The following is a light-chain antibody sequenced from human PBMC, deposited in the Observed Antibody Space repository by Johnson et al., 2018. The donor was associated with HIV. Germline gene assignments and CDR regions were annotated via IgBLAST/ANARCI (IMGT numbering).Light chain of an antibody. V-gene: IGLV1-51*02. J-gene: IGLJ1*01. Sequence: HSVLTQPPSVSAAPGQKVTISCSGSSSNIGNNYVSWYRHLPGTAPKLLIYENDKRPSGIPDRFSGSKSGTSATLGITGLQSGDEADYYCGTWDNSLSVYVCGTGTKVTVL. CDR2: END. CDR3: GTWDNSLSVYV. CDR1: SSNIGNNY.